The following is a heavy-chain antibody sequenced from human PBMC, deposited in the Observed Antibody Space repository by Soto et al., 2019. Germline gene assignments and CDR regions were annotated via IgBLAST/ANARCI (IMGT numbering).Heavy chain of an antibody. V-gene: IGHV4-61*01. Sequence: SETLSLTCTVSGGSVSSGSYYWSWIRQPPGKGLEWIEYIYYSGSTNYNPSLKSRVTISVDTSKNQFSLKLSSVTAADTAVYYCARVLAGNYYYYGMDVWGQGTTVTVSS. D-gene: IGHD6-13*01. CDR1: GGSVSSGSYY. CDR3: ARVLAGNYYYYGMDV. CDR2: IYYSGST. J-gene: IGHJ6*02.